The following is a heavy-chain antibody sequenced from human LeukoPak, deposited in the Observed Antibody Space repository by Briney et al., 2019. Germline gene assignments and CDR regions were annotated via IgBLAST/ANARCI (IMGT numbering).Heavy chain of an antibody. D-gene: IGHD6-13*01. Sequence: GGSLRLSCAASGFTFSSYSMNWVRQAPGKGLEWVSSISSSSSYIYYADSVKGRFTISRDNAKNSLYLQMNSLRAEDTAVYYRARGSSSWLYYFDYWGQGTLVTVSS. J-gene: IGHJ4*02. CDR3: ARGSSSWLYYFDY. V-gene: IGHV3-21*01. CDR2: ISSSSSYI. CDR1: GFTFSSYS.